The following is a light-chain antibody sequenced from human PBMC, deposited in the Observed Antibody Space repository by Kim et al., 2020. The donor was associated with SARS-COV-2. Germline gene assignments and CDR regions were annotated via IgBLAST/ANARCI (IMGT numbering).Light chain of an antibody. CDR2: GKN. V-gene: IGLV3-19*01. CDR3: NSRDSSGNHV. Sequence: VALGQTVRTTGQGDSLRSYYASWYQQTPGQAPVLVIYGKNNRPSGIPDRFSGSSSGNTASLTITGAQAEDEAYYYCNSRDSSGNHVFGTGTKVTVL. CDR1: SLRSYY. J-gene: IGLJ1*01.